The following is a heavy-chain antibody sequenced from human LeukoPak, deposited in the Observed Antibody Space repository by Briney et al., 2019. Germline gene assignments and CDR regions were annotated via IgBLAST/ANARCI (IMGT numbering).Heavy chain of an antibody. CDR3: ARDRSWMRDFDY. V-gene: IGHV3-21*01. Sequence: PGGSLRLSCAASGFTFSSYSMNWVRQAPGKGLEWVSSISSSSSYIYYADSVKGRFTISRDNAKNSLYLQMNSLRAEDTAVYYCARDRSWMRDFDYWGQGTLVTVSS. CDR2: ISSSSSYI. CDR1: GFTFSSYS. D-gene: IGHD2-2*03. J-gene: IGHJ4*02.